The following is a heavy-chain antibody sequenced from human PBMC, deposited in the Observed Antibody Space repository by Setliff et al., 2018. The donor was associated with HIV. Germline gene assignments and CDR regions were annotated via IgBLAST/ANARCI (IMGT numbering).Heavy chain of an antibody. CDR2: IYYSGST. V-gene: IGHV4-39*01. CDR3: ARHYNVNYYVRKDFDY. Sequence: SETLSLTCTVSGASISSSSYFWGWIRQPPGRGLEWIGSIYYSGSTYYNPSLKSRVTISVDTSKNQFSLKLSSVTAADTAVYYCARHYNVNYYVRKDFDYWGQGTLVTVSS. CDR1: GASISSSSYF. J-gene: IGHJ4*02. D-gene: IGHD1-26*01.